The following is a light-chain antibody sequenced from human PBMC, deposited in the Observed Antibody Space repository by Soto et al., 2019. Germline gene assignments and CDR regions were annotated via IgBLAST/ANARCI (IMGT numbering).Light chain of an antibody. CDR1: SSDVGGYKY. CDR2: EVS. J-gene: IGLJ2*01. CDR3: SAYTSSSTWV. Sequence: QSALTQPASVSGSPGQSIAISCTGSSSDVGGYKYVSWYQQYPGKAPKLMIYEVSNRPSEISKRFSGSKPGNTAFLTISGLQTDDEADYYCSAYTSSSTWVFGGGTKLTVL. V-gene: IGLV2-14*01.